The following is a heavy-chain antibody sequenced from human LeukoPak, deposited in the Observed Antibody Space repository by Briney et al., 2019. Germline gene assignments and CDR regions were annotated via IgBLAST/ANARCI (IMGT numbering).Heavy chain of an antibody. V-gene: IGHV1-24*01. CDR2: FDPEDGET. Sequence: ASVKVSCKVSGYTLTELSMHWVRQAPGKGLEWMGGFDPEDGETIYAQKFQGRVTMTEDTSTDTAYMELSSLRSEDTAVYYCARDRHYDFWSGYYPYYYYYGMDVWGQGTTVTVSS. CDR3: ARDRHYDFWSGYYPYYYYYGMDV. J-gene: IGHJ6*02. D-gene: IGHD3-3*01. CDR1: GYTLTELS.